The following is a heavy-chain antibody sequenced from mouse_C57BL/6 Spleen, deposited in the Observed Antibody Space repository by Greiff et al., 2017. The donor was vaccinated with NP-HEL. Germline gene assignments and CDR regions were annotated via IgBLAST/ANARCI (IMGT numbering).Heavy chain of an antibody. J-gene: IGHJ3*01. CDR2: IHPNSGST. Sequence: VQLQQPGAELVKPGASVKFSCKASGYTFTSYWLHWGKQRPGQGLEWIGMIHPNSGSTNYNEKFKSKATLTVDKSSSTAYMQLSSLTSEDSAVYYCARDYGNSWFAYWGQGTLVTVSA. V-gene: IGHV1-64*01. D-gene: IGHD2-1*01. CDR3: ARDYGNSWFAY. CDR1: GYTFTSYW.